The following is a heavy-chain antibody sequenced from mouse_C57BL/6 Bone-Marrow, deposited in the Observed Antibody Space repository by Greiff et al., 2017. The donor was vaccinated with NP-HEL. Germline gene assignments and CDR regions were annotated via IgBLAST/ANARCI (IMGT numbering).Heavy chain of an antibody. CDR2: FHPYNDDT. J-gene: IGHJ1*03. V-gene: IGHV1-47*01. CDR1: GYTFTTYP. D-gene: IGHD1-1*01. CDR3: ARGTVVAHWYFDV. Sequence: VKLMESGAELVKPGASVKMSCKASGYTFTTYPIEWMKQNHGKSLEWIGNFHPYNDDTKYNEKFKGKATLTVEKSSSTVYLELSRLTSDDSAVYYCARGTVVAHWYFDVWGTGTTVTVSS.